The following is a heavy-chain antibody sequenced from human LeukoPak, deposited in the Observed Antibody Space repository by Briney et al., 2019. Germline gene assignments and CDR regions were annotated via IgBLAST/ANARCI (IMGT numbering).Heavy chain of an antibody. CDR1: GLTFSSYG. J-gene: IGHJ4*02. Sequence: GGALRLSCAASGLTFSSYGMHGVRPAPCKGRERVAVISDDGSNKYYADYGTGRFTLSRDNSKHTLYMQMNSLRAEDTAVSYCAKALYYYDSSGYLDYWGKGPLVTVS. CDR3: AKALYYYDSSGYLDY. CDR2: ISDDGSNK. V-gene: IGHV3-30*18. D-gene: IGHD3-22*01.